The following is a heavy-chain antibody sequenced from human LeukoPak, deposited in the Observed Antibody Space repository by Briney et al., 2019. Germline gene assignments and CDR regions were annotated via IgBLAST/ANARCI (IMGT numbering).Heavy chain of an antibody. CDR3: ARTTLYCSGGSCSRQFDY. CDR2: INPNSGGT. J-gene: IGHJ4*02. CDR1: GYTFTGYY. V-gene: IGHV1-2*02. Sequence: ASVKVSCKASGYTFTGYYMHWVRQAPGQGLEWMGWINPNSGGTNYAQKFQGRVTMTRDTPISTAYMELSRLRSDDTAVYYCARTTLYCSGGSCSRQFDYWGQGTLVTVSS. D-gene: IGHD2-15*01.